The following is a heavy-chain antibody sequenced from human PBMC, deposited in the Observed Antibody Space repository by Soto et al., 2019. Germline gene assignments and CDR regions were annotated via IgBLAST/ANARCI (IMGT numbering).Heavy chain of an antibody. V-gene: IGHV1-18*01. J-gene: IGHJ6*02. CDR1: GYTFRDFG. CDR3: ARDPFTTSGPYYYYAMSV. CDR2: ISTANNNT. D-gene: IGHD2-2*01. Sequence: ASVKVSCKASGYTFRDFGVSWVRQAPGQGLEWMGWISTANNNTFYAHKVQGRITLITDTSTNTAYMELRSLRSDDTGIYYCARDPFTTSGPYYYYAMSVWGQGTTVTVSS.